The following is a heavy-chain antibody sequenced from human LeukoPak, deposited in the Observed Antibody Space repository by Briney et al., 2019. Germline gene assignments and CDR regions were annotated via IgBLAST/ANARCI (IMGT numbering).Heavy chain of an antibody. CDR2: INPNSGGT. CDR3: AREGVGYSGYEIDY. D-gene: IGHD5-12*01. CDR1: GYTFTGYY. Sequence: ASVKVSCKASGYTFTGYYMHWVRQAPGQGLEWMGRINPNSGGTNYAQKFQGRVTMTRDTSISTAYMELSRLRSDDTAVYYCAREGVGYSGYEIDYWGQGTLVTVTS. J-gene: IGHJ4*02. V-gene: IGHV1-2*06.